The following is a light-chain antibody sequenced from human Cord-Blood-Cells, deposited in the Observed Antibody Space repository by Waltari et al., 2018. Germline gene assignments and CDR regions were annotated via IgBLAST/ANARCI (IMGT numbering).Light chain of an antibody. Sequence: EIVLTQSPGTLSLSPGERATLSCRASQSVSSSYLAWYQQKPGQAPRLLIYGASSRATGIPSRFRGSGSGTDFTLTISRLEPEDCAVYYCQQYGSSPTFGQGTKVEIK. CDR2: GAS. CDR3: QQYGSSPT. CDR1: QSVSSSY. J-gene: IGKJ1*01. V-gene: IGKV3-20*01.